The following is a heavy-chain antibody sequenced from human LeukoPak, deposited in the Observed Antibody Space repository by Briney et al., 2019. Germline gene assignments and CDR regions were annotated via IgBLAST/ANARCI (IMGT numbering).Heavy chain of an antibody. Sequence: GRSLRLSCAASEFTFDDYAMHWVRQAPGKGLEWVSGISWNSGSIGYADSVKGRFTISRDSAKNSLYLQMSSLRAEDMALYYCAKDGDVRYCSGGSCHLGGGYFDYWGQGTLVTVSS. V-gene: IGHV3-9*03. D-gene: IGHD2-15*01. CDR1: EFTFDDYA. J-gene: IGHJ4*02. CDR3: AKDGDVRYCSGGSCHLGGGYFDY. CDR2: ISWNSGSI.